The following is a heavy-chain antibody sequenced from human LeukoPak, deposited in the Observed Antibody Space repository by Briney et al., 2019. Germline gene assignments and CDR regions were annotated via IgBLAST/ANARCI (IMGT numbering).Heavy chain of an antibody. D-gene: IGHD6-19*01. Sequence: PGGSLRLSCAASGFTFSSYWMHWVRQAPGKGLVWVSRINSDGSSTNYADSVKGRFTISRDTAKNTRYLQMNSLRADDAAVYYCAKVTAVASTGGIDYWGQGTLVTVSS. J-gene: IGHJ4*02. V-gene: IGHV3-74*01. CDR1: GFTFSSYW. CDR3: AKVTAVASTGGIDY. CDR2: INSDGSST.